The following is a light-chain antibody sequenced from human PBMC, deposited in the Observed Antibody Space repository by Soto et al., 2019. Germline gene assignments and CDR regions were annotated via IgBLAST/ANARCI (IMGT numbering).Light chain of an antibody. CDR2: SAF. Sequence: DIVLTQAPGTLSLSPGERATLSCRASQSVSTSYLAWYQQKPGQAPRLVIYSAFTRATGIPARFSGSGSETEFTLTISSLQSEDFAVYYCQQYNNWPTFGQGTKVDIK. V-gene: IGKV3-15*01. CDR3: QQYNNWPT. CDR1: QSVSTSY. J-gene: IGKJ1*01.